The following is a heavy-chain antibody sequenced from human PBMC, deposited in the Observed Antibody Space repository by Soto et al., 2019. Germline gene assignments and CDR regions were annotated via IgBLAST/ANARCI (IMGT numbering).Heavy chain of an antibody. CDR3: ARARPPNWFDP. J-gene: IGHJ5*02. CDR2: ISSSSSTI. V-gene: IGHV3-48*01. Sequence: PGGSLRLSCAACGFTFSSYSMNWVRQAPGKGLEWVSYISSSSSTIYYADSVKGRFTISRDNAKNSLYLQMNSLRAEDTAVYYCARARPPNWFDPWGQGTLVTVSS. CDR1: GFTFSSYS.